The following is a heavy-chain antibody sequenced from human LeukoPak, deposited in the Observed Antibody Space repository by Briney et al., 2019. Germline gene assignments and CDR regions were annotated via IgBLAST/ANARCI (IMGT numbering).Heavy chain of an antibody. Sequence: SVKVSCKDSGGTFSSYAISWVRQAPGQGLEWMGGIIPIFGTANYAQKFQGRVTITAEESTSTAYMELSSLRSEDTAVYYCARDPPSWRELGREAFDIWGQGTMVTVSS. CDR3: ARDPPSWRELGREAFDI. D-gene: IGHD1-26*01. V-gene: IGHV1-69*01. CDR1: GGTFSSYA. CDR2: IIPIFGTA. J-gene: IGHJ3*02.